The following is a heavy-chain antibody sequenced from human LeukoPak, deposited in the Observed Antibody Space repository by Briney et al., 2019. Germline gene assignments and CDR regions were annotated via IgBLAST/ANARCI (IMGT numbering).Heavy chain of an antibody. V-gene: IGHV4-39*01. D-gene: IGHD3-10*01. CDR2: MYYSGTT. CDR3: ARHAVSGTYWPPFDY. Sequence: SETPSLTWTVSGDSISSSFYWGWIRQTPGKGLEWVGSMYYSGTTYYNPSFESRVTISVAPSKNQFSLRLTSVTAADTAIYHCARHAVSGTYWPPFDYWGQGSLVTVSS. J-gene: IGHJ4*02. CDR1: GDSISSSFY.